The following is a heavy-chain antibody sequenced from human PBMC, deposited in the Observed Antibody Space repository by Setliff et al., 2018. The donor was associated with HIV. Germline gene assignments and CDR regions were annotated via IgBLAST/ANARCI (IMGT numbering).Heavy chain of an antibody. CDR2: INAANGKA. CDR1: GYTFSTYG. D-gene: IGHD1-26*01. J-gene: IGHJ4*02. Sequence: ASVKVSCKASGYTFSTYGMHWVRQAPGQRLEWMGWINAANGKAKYSQKFQGRLTITGDISASTVDMELSRLKPEDTALYFCARDYSGTYYGDIDWWGQGTLVTVSS. CDR3: ARDYSGTYYGDIDW. V-gene: IGHV1-3*01.